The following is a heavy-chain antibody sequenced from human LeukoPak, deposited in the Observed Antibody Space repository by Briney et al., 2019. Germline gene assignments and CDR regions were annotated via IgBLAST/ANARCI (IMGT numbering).Heavy chain of an antibody. CDR1: GGTFISYA. J-gene: IGHJ4*02. CDR3: ARGRDGCNWADY. CDR2: IIPIFGTA. V-gene: IGHV1-69*13. D-gene: IGHD5-24*01. Sequence: GASVKVSCRASGGTFISYAISWVRQAPGQGLEWMGGIIPIFGTANYAQKFQGRVTITADESTSTAYMELSSLRSEDTAVYYCARGRDGCNWADYWGQGTLVTASS.